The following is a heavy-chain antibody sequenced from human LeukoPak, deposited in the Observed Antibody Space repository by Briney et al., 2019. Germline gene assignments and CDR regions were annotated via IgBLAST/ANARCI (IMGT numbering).Heavy chain of an antibody. D-gene: IGHD6-6*01. Sequence: PGGSLRLSCAASGFTFDDYAMHWVRQAPGKGLEWVSLISGDGGSTYYADSVKGRFTISRDNSKNSLYLQMNSLRTGDTALYYCAKGLYSSSFPDIWGQGTMVTVSS. CDR2: ISGDGGST. V-gene: IGHV3-43*02. CDR1: GFTFDDYA. CDR3: AKGLYSSSFPDI. J-gene: IGHJ3*02.